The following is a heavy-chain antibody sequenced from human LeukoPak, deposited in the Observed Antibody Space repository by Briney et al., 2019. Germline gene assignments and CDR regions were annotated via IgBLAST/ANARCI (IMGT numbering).Heavy chain of an antibody. CDR2: IRYDGSNK. CDR3: AKFGGDSSSRYYFDY. Sequence: PGGSLRLSCAASGFTFSSYGMHWVRQAPGKGLEWVAFIRYDGSNKYYADSVKGRFTISRDNSKNTLYLQMNSLRAEDTAVYYCAKFGGDSSSRYYFDYWGQGTLVTVSS. V-gene: IGHV3-30*02. CDR1: GFTFSSYG. D-gene: IGHD6-13*01. J-gene: IGHJ4*02.